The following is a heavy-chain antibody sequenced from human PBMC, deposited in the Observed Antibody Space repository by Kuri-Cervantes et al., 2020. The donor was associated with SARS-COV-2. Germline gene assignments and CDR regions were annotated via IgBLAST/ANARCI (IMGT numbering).Heavy chain of an antibody. CDR3: ARGGYGDYYTY. D-gene: IGHD4-17*01. CDR2: IGGSGGTI. Sequence: GGSLRLSCAASGFTFSNYEMNWVRQAPGKGLEWVSYIGGSGGTIYYADSVKGRFTISRDNSKNTLYLQMNSLRAEDTAVYYCARGGYGDYYTYWGQGTLVTVSS. V-gene: IGHV3-48*03. J-gene: IGHJ4*02. CDR1: GFTFSNYE.